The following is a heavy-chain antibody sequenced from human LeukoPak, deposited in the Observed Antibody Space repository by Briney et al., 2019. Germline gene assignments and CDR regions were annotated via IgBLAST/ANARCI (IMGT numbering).Heavy chain of an antibody. J-gene: IGHJ4*02. CDR3: AREGTTGWAF. CDR2: IYSSGST. D-gene: IGHD1-1*01. Sequence: SETLSLTCTVSGXSISSFYWSWIRQPPGKGLEWIGYIYSSGSTKYNPSLKSRVTMSVDTSKNQFSLKLSSVTAADTAVYFCAREGTTGWAFWGQGTVVTVSS. V-gene: IGHV4-59*01. CDR1: GXSISSFY.